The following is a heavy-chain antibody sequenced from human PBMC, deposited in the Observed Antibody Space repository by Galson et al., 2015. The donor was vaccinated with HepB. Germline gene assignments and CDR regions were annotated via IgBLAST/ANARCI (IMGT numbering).Heavy chain of an antibody. J-gene: IGHJ4*02. CDR3: ARDTGEIAVAGFLFDY. V-gene: IGHV7-4-1*02. D-gene: IGHD6-19*01. CDR2: INTNTGNP. CDR1: GYTFTSYA. Sequence: SVKVSCKASGYTFTSYAMNWVRQAPGQGLEWMGWINTNTGNPTYAQGFTGRFVFSLDTSVSTAYLQISSLKAEDTAVYYCARDTGEIAVAGFLFDYWGQGTLVTVSS.